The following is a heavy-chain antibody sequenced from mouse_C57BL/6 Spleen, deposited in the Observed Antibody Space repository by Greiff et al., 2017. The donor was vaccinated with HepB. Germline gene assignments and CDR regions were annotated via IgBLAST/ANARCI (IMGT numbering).Heavy chain of an antibody. J-gene: IGHJ2*01. CDR1: GFSLTSYG. V-gene: IGHV2-3*01. CDR3: SEAHGVRQAYYFDC. Sequence: QVQLQQSGPGLVAPSQRLSITCTVSGFSLTSYGVSWVRQPPGKGLEWLGVIWGDGSTNYHSALISRLSISKDNSKSQVFLKLNSLQTDDTATYYCSEAHGVRQAYYFDCWGQGTTLTVSS. D-gene: IGHD2-14*01. CDR2: IWGDGST.